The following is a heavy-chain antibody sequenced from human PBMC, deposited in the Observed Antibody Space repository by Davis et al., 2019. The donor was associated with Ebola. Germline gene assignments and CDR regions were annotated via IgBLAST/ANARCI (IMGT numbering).Heavy chain of an antibody. CDR1: GFTFSSYA. CDR3: ARGGYCSSTSCYEAPYYYNYYMDV. Sequence: PGGSLRLSCAASGFTFSSYAMSWIREAPGKGLEWVSYISSSGSTIYDADSVKGAFTISRDNAKNSLYRQMNSLRAEDTAVYYCARGGYCSSTSCYEAPYYYNYYMDVWGKGTTVTVSS. D-gene: IGHD2-2*01. CDR2: ISSSGSTI. V-gene: IGHV3-11*04. J-gene: IGHJ6*03.